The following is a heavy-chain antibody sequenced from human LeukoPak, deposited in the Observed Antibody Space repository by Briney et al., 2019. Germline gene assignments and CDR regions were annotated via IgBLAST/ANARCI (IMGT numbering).Heavy chain of an antibody. CDR3: AKGVNYFVLEY. D-gene: IGHD3-10*02. CDR1: GFTVSSSF. V-gene: IGHV3-23*01. J-gene: IGHJ4*02. CDR2: LSPSGGIT. Sequence: TGGSLRLSCVGSGFTVSSSFMSWVRQAPGKGLEWVSALSPSGGITYYEDSVKGRFTISRDNSKNTLYLQMNSLSAEDTAVYYCAKGVNYFVLEYWGQGTLVTISS.